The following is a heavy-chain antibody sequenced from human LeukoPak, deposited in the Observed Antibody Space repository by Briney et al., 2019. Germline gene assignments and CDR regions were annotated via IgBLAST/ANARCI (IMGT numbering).Heavy chain of an antibody. CDR2: IYYSGST. J-gene: IGHJ5*02. CDR1: GGSISSYY. CDR3: ARDIAAAAGTNWFDP. D-gene: IGHD6-13*01. V-gene: IGHV4-59*01. Sequence: PSETLSLTCTVSGGSISSYYWSWIRQSPGKGLEWIGYIYYSGSTNYNPSLKSRVTISVDTSKNQFSLKLSSVTAADTAVYYCARDIAAAAGTNWFDPWGQGTLVTVSS.